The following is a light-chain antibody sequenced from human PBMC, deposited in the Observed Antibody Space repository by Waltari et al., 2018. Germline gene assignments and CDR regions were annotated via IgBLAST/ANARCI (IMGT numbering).Light chain of an antibody. CDR3: QQYITTRS. CDR2: KAS. Sequence: DIQMTQSPSTLSASVGDRVTITCRAGQNIISWLAWYQQKPGKAPKLLIYKASTLQSGVPSRFSGSGSGTEFTLTISSLQADDFATYYCQQYITTRSFGQGTKVEIK. CDR1: QNIISW. V-gene: IGKV1-5*03. J-gene: IGKJ1*01.